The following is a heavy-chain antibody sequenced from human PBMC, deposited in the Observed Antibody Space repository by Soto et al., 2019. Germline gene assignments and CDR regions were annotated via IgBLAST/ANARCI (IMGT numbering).Heavy chain of an antibody. Sequence: PSETLSLTCTVSNDSISSLYWSWIRQPPGKGLEWIGYIYDTGSTNYNPSLKSRVTISADTSKSQFSLKLRSVTAADTAVYYCARGPVVVLEGGSRVRHHYFDPWGQGILVTVSS. CDR3: ARGPVVVLEGGSRVRHHYFDP. CDR2: IYDTGST. CDR1: NDSISSLY. V-gene: IGHV4-59*01. J-gene: IGHJ5*02. D-gene: IGHD2-15*01.